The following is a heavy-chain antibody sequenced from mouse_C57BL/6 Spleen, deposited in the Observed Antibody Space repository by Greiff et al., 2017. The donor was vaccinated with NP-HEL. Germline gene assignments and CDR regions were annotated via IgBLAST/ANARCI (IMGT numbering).Heavy chain of an antibody. Sequence: EVQGVESGGDLVKPGGSLKLSCAASGFTFSSYGMSWVRQTPDKRLEWVATISSGGSYTYYPDSVKGRFTISRDNAKNTLYLQMSSLKSEDTAMYYCARFTVVALHWYFDVWGTGTTVTVSS. J-gene: IGHJ1*03. CDR2: ISSGGSYT. CDR3: ARFTVVALHWYFDV. V-gene: IGHV5-6*01. CDR1: GFTFSSYG. D-gene: IGHD1-1*01.